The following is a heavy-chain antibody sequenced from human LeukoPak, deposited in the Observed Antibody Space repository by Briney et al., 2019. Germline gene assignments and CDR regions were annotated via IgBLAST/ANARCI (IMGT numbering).Heavy chain of an antibody. J-gene: IGHJ5*02. V-gene: IGHV4-31*03. CDR2: IYYSGST. Sequence: PSETLSLTCTVPGGSISSGGYYWSWIRQHPGKGLEWIGYIYYSGSTYYNPSLKSRVTISVDTSENQFSLKLSSVTAADTAVYYCARTNPSNWFDPWGQGTLVTVSS. CDR1: GGSISSGGYY. CDR3: ARTNPSNWFDP.